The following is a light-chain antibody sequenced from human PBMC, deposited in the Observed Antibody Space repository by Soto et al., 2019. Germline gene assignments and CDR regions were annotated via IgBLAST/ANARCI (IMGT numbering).Light chain of an antibody. CDR3: QQSYSTPQNT. Sequence: DIQMTQSPSSLSACVGDRVTITCRASQSISWYLNWYQQKPGKAPKLLIYAASSLQSGVPSRCSGSGSGTDFTLTISSLQPEDFATYYCQQSYSTPQNTFGQGTKLEIK. CDR1: QSISWY. CDR2: AAS. J-gene: IGKJ2*01. V-gene: IGKV1-39*01.